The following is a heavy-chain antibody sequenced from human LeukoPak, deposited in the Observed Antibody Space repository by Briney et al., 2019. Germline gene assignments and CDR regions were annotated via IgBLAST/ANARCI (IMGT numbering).Heavy chain of an antibody. CDR2: ISGSGGST. D-gene: IGHD3-3*01. CDR3: ARDSIFGVVYYMDV. V-gene: IGHV3-23*01. CDR1: GFTFSSYA. J-gene: IGHJ6*03. Sequence: QTGGSLRLSCAASGFTFSSYAMSWVRQAPGKGLEWVSAISGSGGSTYYADSVKGRFTISRDNSKNTLYLQMNSLRAEDTAVYYCARDSIFGVVYYMDVWGKGTTVTVSS.